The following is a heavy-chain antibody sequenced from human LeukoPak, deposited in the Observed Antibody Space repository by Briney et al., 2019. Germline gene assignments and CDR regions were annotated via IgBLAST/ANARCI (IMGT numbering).Heavy chain of an antibody. Sequence: SETLSLTCTVSGGSISSSSYYWGWIRQPPGKGLEWIGSIYYSGSTYYNPSLKSRVTISVDTSKNQFSLKPSSVTAADTAVYYCVAYDFWSGPDDAFDIWGQGTMVTVSS. CDR3: VAYDFWSGPDDAFDI. J-gene: IGHJ3*02. CDR1: GGSISSSSYY. CDR2: IYYSGST. D-gene: IGHD3-3*01. V-gene: IGHV4-39*01.